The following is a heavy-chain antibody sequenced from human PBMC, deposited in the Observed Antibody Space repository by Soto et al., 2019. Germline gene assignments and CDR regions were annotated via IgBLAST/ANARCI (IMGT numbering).Heavy chain of an antibody. CDR1: GFTFSSYS. V-gene: IGHV3-48*01. CDR2: ISSSSSTI. D-gene: IGHD5-12*01. CDR3: ARVNRGYSGYDYNYYYYMDV. Sequence: PGGSLRLSCAASGFTFSSYSMNWVRQAPGKGLEWVSYISSSSSTIYYADSVKGRFTISRDNAKNSLYLQMNSLRAEDTAVYYCARVNRGYSGYDYNYYYYMDVWGKGTTVTVSS. J-gene: IGHJ6*03.